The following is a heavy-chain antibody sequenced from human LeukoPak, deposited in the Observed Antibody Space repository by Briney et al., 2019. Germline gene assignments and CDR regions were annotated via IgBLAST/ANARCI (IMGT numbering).Heavy chain of an antibody. V-gene: IGHV3-74*01. J-gene: IGHJ6*02. CDR2: INSDGSST. D-gene: IGHD1-26*01. CDR1: GFTFSSYW. CDR3: ARVRCGSSAGNYGMDV. Sequence: GGSLRLSCAASGFTFSSYWMHWVRQAPGKGLVWVSRINSDGSSTTYADSVKGRFTISRDIAKNTLYLQMKSLRAEDTAVYYCARVRCGSSAGNYGMDVWGQGTTVTVSS.